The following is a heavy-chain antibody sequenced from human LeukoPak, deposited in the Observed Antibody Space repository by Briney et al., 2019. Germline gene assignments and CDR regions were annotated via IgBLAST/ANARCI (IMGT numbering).Heavy chain of an antibody. V-gene: IGHV3-73*01. J-gene: IGHJ6*03. CDR2: IRSKANSYAT. Sequence: GGSLRLSCAASGFTFSGSAMHWVRQASGKGLEWVGRIRSKANSYATAYAASAKGRFTISRDDSKNTAYLQMNSLKTEDTAVYYCTRRGYYYMDVWGKGTTVTVSS. CDR1: GFTFSGSA. CDR3: TRRGYYYMDV.